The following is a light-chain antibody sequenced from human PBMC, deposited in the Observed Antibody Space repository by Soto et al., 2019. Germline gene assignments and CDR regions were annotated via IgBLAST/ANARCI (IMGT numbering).Light chain of an antibody. Sequence: QSALTQPPSASGSPGQSVTISCTGTSSDVGGYNYVSWYQQHPGKAPKLMIYEVSKRPSGVPDRFSGSISGTTASLTISGLQADDEADYYCCSYVGATTYVFGSGTKVTVL. CDR1: SSDVGGYNY. CDR3: CSYVGATTYV. J-gene: IGLJ1*01. CDR2: EVS. V-gene: IGLV2-8*01.